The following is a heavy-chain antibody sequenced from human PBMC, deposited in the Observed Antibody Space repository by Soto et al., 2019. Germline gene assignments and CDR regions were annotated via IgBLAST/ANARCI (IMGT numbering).Heavy chain of an antibody. CDR2: IIPILGIA. D-gene: IGHD3-22*01. J-gene: IGHJ2*01. CDR1: GGTFSSYT. Sequence: QVQLVQSGAEVKKPGSSVKVSCKASGGTFSSYTISWVRQAPGQGLEWMGRIIPILGIANYAQKFQGRVTNTAXXVXSXXFVELRNLRSEDTYVHYCATCFMYYYVSSGRYFDLWGRGTLDTVSS. CDR3: ATCFMYYYVSSGRYFDL. V-gene: IGHV1-69*02.